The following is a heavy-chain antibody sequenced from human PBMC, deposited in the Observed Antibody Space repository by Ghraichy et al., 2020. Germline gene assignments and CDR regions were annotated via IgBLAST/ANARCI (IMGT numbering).Heavy chain of an antibody. CDR3: TTSAGGNPTHNYYYYYGMDV. V-gene: IGHV3-15*01. J-gene: IGHJ6*02. D-gene: IGHD4-23*01. CDR1: GFTFSNAW. Sequence: GGSLRLSCAASGFTFSNAWMSWVRQAPGKGLEWVGRIKSKTDGGTTDYAAPVKGRFTISRDDSKNTLYLQMNSLKTEDTAVYYCTTSAGGNPTHNYYYYYGMDVWGQGTTVTVSS. CDR2: IKSKTDGGTT.